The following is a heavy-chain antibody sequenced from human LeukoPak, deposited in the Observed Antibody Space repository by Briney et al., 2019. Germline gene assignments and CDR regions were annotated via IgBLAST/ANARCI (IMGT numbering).Heavy chain of an antibody. CDR3: ARDPQQLVGATGGGFNF. CDR2: INPNSGVT. CDR1: KYTFSGYY. V-gene: IGHV1-2*02. Sequence: ASVKVSCKAFKYTFSGYYMHWVRQAPGQGLEWMGWINPNSGVTNYAQKFQGRVTMTTDTSTSTAYMELRSLRSDDTAVYYCARDPQQLVGATGGGFNFWGQGTLVTVSS. D-gene: IGHD1-26*01. J-gene: IGHJ4*02.